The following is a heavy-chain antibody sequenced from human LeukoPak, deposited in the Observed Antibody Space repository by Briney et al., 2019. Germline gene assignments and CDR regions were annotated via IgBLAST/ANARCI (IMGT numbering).Heavy chain of an antibody. J-gene: IGHJ4*02. CDR1: GFTFSDYY. CDR3: AREYPMVRGVYY. D-gene: IGHD3-10*01. Sequence: KPGGSLRLSCAASGFTFSDYYMSWIRQAPGKGLEWVSYISSSGSTIYYANSVKGRFTISRDNAKNSPYLQMNSLRAEDTAVYYCAREYPMVRGVYYWGQGTLVTVSS. V-gene: IGHV3-11*04. CDR2: ISSSGSTI.